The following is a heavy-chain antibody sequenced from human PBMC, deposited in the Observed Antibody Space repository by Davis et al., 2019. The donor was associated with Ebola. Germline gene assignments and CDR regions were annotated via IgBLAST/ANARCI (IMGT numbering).Heavy chain of an antibody. J-gene: IGHJ4*02. CDR1: GYTFTSYY. Sequence: ASVKVSCKASGYTFTSYYLHWVRQAPGQGLEWMGIINPSGGSTSYAQKFQGRVTMTRDTSTSTVYMELSSLRSEDTAVYYCAREGEGEYSSGWYYFDYWGQGTLVTVSS. V-gene: IGHV1-46*01. D-gene: IGHD6-19*01. CDR3: AREGEGEYSSGWYYFDY. CDR2: INPSGGST.